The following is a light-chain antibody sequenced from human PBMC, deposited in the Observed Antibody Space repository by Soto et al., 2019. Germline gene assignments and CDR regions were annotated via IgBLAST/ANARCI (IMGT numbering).Light chain of an antibody. J-gene: IGKJ2*01. CDR2: GAS. CDR1: QSVTSW. Sequence: DVQMTQSPSTLSASVGDRVTITCRASQSVTSWLAWYQQKPGEAPKLLIYGASSLESGVPVRFSGSGSGTEFTLTISSLQPDDFATYFCLQYNSYPSYTFGQGTKVEIK. CDR3: LQYNSYPSYT. V-gene: IGKV1-5*01.